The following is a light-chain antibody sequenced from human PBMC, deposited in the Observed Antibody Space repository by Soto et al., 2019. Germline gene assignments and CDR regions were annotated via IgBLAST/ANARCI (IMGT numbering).Light chain of an antibody. CDR1: SGDVGSYTL. V-gene: IGLV2-23*01. Sequence: QSALTQPASVSGSPGQSITISCTGTSGDVGSYTLVSWYQHHPGKVPKLIIYEGSKRPSGVSDRFNGSRSGNTAFLTISGLQAEDEAEYYCCSYEGHISLYIFGSGTKVTVL. CDR3: CSYEGHISLYI. CDR2: EGS. J-gene: IGLJ1*01.